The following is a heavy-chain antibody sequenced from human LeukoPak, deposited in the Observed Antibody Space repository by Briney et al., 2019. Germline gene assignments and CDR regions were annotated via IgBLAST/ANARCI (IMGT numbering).Heavy chain of an antibody. V-gene: IGHV3-33*01. CDR1: RFTFSNFG. J-gene: IGHJ3*02. Sequence: PGGSLRLSCAASRFTFSNFGMHWVRQAPGKGLEWVAVIWYDGSEKYHADSVKGRFTISRDNSENTLYLQVISLRAEDTAVYYCARGPSIAARYDAFDIWGQGTMVTVSS. CDR2: IWYDGSEK. CDR3: ARGPSIAARYDAFDI. D-gene: IGHD6-6*01.